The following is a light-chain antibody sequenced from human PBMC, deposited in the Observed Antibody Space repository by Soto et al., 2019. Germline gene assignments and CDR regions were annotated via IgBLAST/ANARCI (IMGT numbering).Light chain of an antibody. V-gene: IGLV1-44*01. J-gene: IGLJ2*01. CDR2: ANN. Sequence: QSVLTQPPSASGAPGQRVTISCSGSSSNIGSNPVNWYQQLPGMAPKLLIYANNQRPSGVPDRFSGSKSGTSGSLAISGLHSEDEADYYCAAWDDSLNGQEVFGGGTKLTVL. CDR3: AAWDDSLNGQEV. CDR1: SSNIGSNP.